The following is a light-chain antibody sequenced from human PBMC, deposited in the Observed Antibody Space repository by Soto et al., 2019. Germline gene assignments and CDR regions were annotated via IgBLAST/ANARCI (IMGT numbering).Light chain of an antibody. CDR2: AAT. J-gene: IGKJ1*01. V-gene: IGKV1-12*01. CDR3: LQVANFPRT. CDR1: QDINSR. Sequence: DIQMTQSPSSVSASVGDTVTITCRASQDINSRLAWFQQQPGRPPKYVIQAATMLQSGFPSRFAGSGSGRDFTLTIHTLQPEDAGTYYCLQVANFPRTFGQGTKVDIK.